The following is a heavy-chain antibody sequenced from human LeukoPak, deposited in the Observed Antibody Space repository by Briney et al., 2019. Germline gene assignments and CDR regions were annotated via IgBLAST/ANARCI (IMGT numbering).Heavy chain of an antibody. CDR2: INPNSGGT. J-gene: IGHJ4*02. V-gene: IGHV1-2*02. CDR1: GYTLTGYY. D-gene: IGHD3-9*01. Sequence: ASVKVSCKASGYTLTGYYMHWVRQAPGQGLEWMGWINPNSGGTNYAQKFQGRVTMTRDTSISTAYMELSRLRSDDTAVYYCARGSPYVLRYFDWSLFDYWGQGTLVTVSS. CDR3: ARGSPYVLRYFDWSLFDY.